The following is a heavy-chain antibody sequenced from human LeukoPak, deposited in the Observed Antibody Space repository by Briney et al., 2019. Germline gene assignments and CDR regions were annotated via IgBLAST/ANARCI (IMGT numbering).Heavy chain of an antibody. CDR3: ARDPEQWLVFPDY. Sequence: ASVKVSCKASGYTFTGYYMHWLRQAPGQGLEWMGWINPNSGGTNYAQKFQGRVTMTRDTSISTAYMELSRLRSDDTAVYYCARDPEQWLVFPDYWGQGTLVTVSS. J-gene: IGHJ4*02. CDR1: GYTFTGYY. V-gene: IGHV1-2*02. D-gene: IGHD6-19*01. CDR2: INPNSGGT.